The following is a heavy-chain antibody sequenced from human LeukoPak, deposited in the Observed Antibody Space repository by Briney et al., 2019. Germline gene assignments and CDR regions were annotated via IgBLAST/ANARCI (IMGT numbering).Heavy chain of an antibody. CDR2: IYYSGST. J-gene: IGHJ6*04. D-gene: IGHD2-2*02. V-gene: IGHV4-59*01. CDR3: ARDLVGYCSSTSCYNLEGMDV. CDR1: GGSISSYY. Sequence: PSETLSLTCTVSGGSISSYYWSWIRQPPGKGLEWIWYIYYSGSTNYNPSLKSRVTISVDTSKNQFSLKLSSVTAADAAVYYCARDLVGYCSSTSCYNLEGMDVWGKGTTVTVSS.